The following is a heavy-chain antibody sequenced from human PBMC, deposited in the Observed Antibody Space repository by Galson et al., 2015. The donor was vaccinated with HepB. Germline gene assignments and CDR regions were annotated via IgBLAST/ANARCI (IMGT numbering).Heavy chain of an antibody. CDR2: IYRGGAT. Sequence: SLRLSCAASGFPVTYNYVSWVRQAPGKGLEWVSLIYRGGATSYADSVQGRFIISRDSSTNTVYLQMRRLRVDDSAIYYCARKEAGTPARHFWGQGVLVTVSS. J-gene: IGHJ4*02. CDR1: GFPVTYNY. CDR3: ARKEAGTPARHF. V-gene: IGHV3-66*01.